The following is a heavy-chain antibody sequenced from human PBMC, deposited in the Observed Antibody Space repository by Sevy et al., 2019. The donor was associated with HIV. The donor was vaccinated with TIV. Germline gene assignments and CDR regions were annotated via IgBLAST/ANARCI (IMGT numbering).Heavy chain of an antibody. J-gene: IGHJ4*02. D-gene: IGHD3-22*01. CDR3: AKVGRTMIVVVPNFDY. CDR1: GFTFSSYA. Sequence: GGSLRLSCEVSGFTFSSYAMSWVRHAPGKGLEWVSAISGSGGSTYYADSVKGRFTISRDNSKNTLYLQMNSLRAEDTAVYYCAKVGRTMIVVVPNFDYWGQGTLVTVSS. CDR2: ISGSGGST. V-gene: IGHV3-23*01.